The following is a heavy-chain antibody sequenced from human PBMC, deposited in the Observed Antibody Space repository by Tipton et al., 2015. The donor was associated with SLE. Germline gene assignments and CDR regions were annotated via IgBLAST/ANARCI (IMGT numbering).Heavy chain of an antibody. CDR2: IYTSGST. CDR1: GGSIRSYY. J-gene: IGHJ4*02. D-gene: IGHD3-22*01. V-gene: IGHV4-4*08. Sequence: TLSLTCTVSGGSIRSYYWSWIRQPPGKGLECIGFIYTSGSTDFNPSLKSRVTISVDTSKNQIYLNLSSVTAADTAVYYCARVCYDSSGPLCSWGQGTLVTVSS. CDR3: ARVCYDSSGPLCS.